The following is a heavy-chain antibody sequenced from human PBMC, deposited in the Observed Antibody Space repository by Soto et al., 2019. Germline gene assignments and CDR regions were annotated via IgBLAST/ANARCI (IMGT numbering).Heavy chain of an antibody. CDR2: ITVNSGNT. CDR3: GRVLGGGWYYFED. D-gene: IGHD3-3*02. CDR1: GYSFISYG. V-gene: IGHV1-18*04. Sequence: ASVKVSCKASGYSFISYGIGWVRQAPGQGLEWMGWITVNSGNTNYPQKFQGRVTMTTDTSTSTAYMELRSLTSDDTAIYYCGRVLGGGWYYFEDWGPGTRVTVSS. J-gene: IGHJ4*02.